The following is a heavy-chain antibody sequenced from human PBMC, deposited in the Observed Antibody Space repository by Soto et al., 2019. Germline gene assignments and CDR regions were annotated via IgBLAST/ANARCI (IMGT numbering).Heavy chain of an antibody. J-gene: IGHJ6*03. V-gene: IGHV3-21*01. CDR2: ISSGGEYV. D-gene: IGHD6-13*01. CDR1: GLTFTTYG. Sequence: EVQLVESGGGLVKPWGSLRLSCAASGLTFTTYGMNWVRQVPGKGLEWVSSISSGGEYVGYADSVKGRLTISRDNAKNSLYMQLDNLRVEHTAVYYGATAGAAGAARGVWGKWTTVTVS. CDR3: ATAGAAGAARGV.